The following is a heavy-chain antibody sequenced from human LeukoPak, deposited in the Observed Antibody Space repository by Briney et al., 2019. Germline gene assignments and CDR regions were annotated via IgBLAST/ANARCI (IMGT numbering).Heavy chain of an antibody. CDR1: GDSISSGGYY. V-gene: IGHV4-31*03. Sequence: SQTLSLTCTVSGDSISSGGYYWSWIRQHPGKGLEWIGYIYYSGSTYYNPSLKSRVTISIGASKNQFSLKLSSVTAADTAVYYCARDNYYDSRGYYRPFDYWGQGTLVTVSS. J-gene: IGHJ4*02. CDR2: IYYSGST. D-gene: IGHD3-22*01. CDR3: ARDNYYDSRGYYRPFDY.